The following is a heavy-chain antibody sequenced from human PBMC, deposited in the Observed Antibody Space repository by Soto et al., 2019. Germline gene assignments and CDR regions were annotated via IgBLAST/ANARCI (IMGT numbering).Heavy chain of an antibody. D-gene: IGHD2-15*01. V-gene: IGHV4-38-2*01. CDR3: ARALYCSDCCCSHLHLHDV. CDR2: IYHSGST. CDR1: GYSITNGYY. J-gene: IGHJ6*02. Sequence: GPGPGEPSETLSLTCAVSGYSITNGYYWGWIRQPPGQGLEWIGTIYHSGSTYYNPSLKTRVTISVDTSKNQFSLKLSSVTAADTAVYYCARALYCSDCCCSHLHLHDVSAQGTTVTGS.